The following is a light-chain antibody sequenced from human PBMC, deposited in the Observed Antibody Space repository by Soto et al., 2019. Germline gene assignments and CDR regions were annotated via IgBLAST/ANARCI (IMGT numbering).Light chain of an antibody. V-gene: IGKV3-20*01. J-gene: IGKJ1*01. CDR2: AAS. CDR3: QQYGSSPWT. Sequence: EIVLTQSPGTLSLSPGERATLSCRASQSVRNNYLAWYQQKPGQAPRLLIYAASGRATGIPDRFSGSGSGTDFTLTISRLEPEDFAVYHGQQYGSSPWTFGQGTKVEIK. CDR1: QSVRNNY.